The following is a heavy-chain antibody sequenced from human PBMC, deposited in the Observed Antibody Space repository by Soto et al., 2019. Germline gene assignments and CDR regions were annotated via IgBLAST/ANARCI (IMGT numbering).Heavy chain of an antibody. CDR1: GFTFSSYG. V-gene: IGHV3-33*01. J-gene: IGHJ6*03. Sequence: GGSLRLSCAASGFTFSSYGMHWVRQAPGKGLEWVAVIWYDGSNKYYADSVKGRFTISRDNSKNTLYLQMNSLRAEDTAVYYCARMYCSSTSCKDRGYYYYYMDVWGKGTTVTVSS. CDR2: IWYDGSNK. D-gene: IGHD2-2*01. CDR3: ARMYCSSTSCKDRGYYYYYMDV.